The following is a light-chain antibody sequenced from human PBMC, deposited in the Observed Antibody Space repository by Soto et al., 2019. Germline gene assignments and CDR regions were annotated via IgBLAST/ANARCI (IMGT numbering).Light chain of an antibody. Sequence: QSALTQPASVSGSPGQAITISCTGTSSDIGGYDYVSRYQQHPGKAPKLMIFDVSNRPSGVSNRFSGSKSGNTASLTISGLQAEDDAAYYCSSFTSRNTVIFGGGTQLTVL. CDR1: SSDIGGYDY. V-gene: IGLV2-14*01. CDR2: DVS. CDR3: SSFTSRNTVI. J-gene: IGLJ7*01.